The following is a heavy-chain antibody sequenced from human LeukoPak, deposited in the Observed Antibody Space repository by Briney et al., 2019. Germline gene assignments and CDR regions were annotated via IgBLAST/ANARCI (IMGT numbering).Heavy chain of an antibody. CDR1: GFSVSIKY. J-gene: IGHJ3*02. CDR3: AKSNGYGLVDI. Sequence: GGSLRLSCAASGFSVSIKYMNWVRQAPGKGLEWVSILYSSGTTYYANSVKGRFTISRDNSENKLFLQMNSLRAEDTAVYYCAKSNGYGLVDIWGQGTMVTVSS. D-gene: IGHD3-10*01. V-gene: IGHV3-53*01. CDR2: LYSSGTT.